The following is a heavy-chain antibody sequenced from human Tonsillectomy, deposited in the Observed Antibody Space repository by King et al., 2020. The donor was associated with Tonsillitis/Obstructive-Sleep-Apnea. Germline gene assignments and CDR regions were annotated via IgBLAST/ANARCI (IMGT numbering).Heavy chain of an antibody. CDR1: GGSFSGYY. CDR2: IYPSGST. D-gene: IGHD2-21*01. V-gene: IGHV4-34*01. Sequence: VQLQQWGAGLLKPSETLSLTCAVYGGSFSGYYWSCIRQPPEKGLEWIGEIYPSGSTNYNPSLKSRVTITVATSKKQFSLKLSSVTAADTAVYYCARGYCGGDCYREDDAFDIWGQGTMVTVSS. CDR3: ARGYCGGDCYREDDAFDI. J-gene: IGHJ3*02.